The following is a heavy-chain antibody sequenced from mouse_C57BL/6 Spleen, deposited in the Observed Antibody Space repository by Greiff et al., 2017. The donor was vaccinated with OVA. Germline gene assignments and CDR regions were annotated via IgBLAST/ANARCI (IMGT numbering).Heavy chain of an antibody. CDR1: GYTFTSYW. Sequence: QVHVKQPGAELVKPGASVKLSCKASGYTFTSYWMNWVKQRPGQGLEWIGMIHPNSGSTNYNEKFKSKATLTVDKSSSTAYMQLSSLTSEDSAVYYGARDYDGNVAWFAYWGQGTLVTVSA. D-gene: IGHD2-1*01. J-gene: IGHJ3*01. CDR3: ARDYDGNVAWFAY. V-gene: IGHV1-64*01. CDR2: IHPNSGST.